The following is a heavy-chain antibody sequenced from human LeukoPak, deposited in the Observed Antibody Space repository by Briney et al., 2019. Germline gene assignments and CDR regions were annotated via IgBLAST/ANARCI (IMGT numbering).Heavy chain of an antibody. CDR3: ARDSRYYYGSGSYSY. Sequence: GGSLRLSWAASGFTFDDYGMSWVRQAPGKGLEWVSGINWNGGSTGYADSVKGRFTISRDNAKNSLYLQMNSLRAEDTALYYCARDSRYYYGSGSYSYWGQGTLVTVSS. CDR1: GFTFDDYG. J-gene: IGHJ4*02. CDR2: INWNGGST. D-gene: IGHD3-10*01. V-gene: IGHV3-20*04.